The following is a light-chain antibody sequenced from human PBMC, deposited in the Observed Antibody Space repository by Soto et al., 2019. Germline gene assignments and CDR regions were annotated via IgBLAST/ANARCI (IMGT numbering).Light chain of an antibody. J-gene: IGKJ1*01. CDR1: QSVSSSY. CDR2: GAS. V-gene: IGKV3-20*01. Sequence: EIVLTQSPGTLSLSPGERATLSCRASQSVSSSYLAWYQQKPGQAPRLLIYGASSRATGIPDRFSGSGSCTDFTITISRLEPEDFAVYYCQQYCSSPPWTFGQGTKVDMK. CDR3: QQYCSSPPWT.